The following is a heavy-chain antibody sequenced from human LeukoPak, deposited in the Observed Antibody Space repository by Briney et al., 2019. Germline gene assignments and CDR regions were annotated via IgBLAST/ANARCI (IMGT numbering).Heavy chain of an antibody. CDR2: IWYDGSNT. D-gene: IGHD5/OR15-5a*01. V-gene: IGHV3-33*01. CDR3: ARDRSTTHFDY. CDR1: GFTFSSYG. J-gene: IGHJ4*02. Sequence: GRSLRLSGAASGFTFSSYGMHWVRQAPGKGLEWVEMIWYDGSNTYYADSVKGRFTISRDNSKNTLFLQMDSLRAEDTAVYYCARDRSTTHFDYWGQGTLVTVSS.